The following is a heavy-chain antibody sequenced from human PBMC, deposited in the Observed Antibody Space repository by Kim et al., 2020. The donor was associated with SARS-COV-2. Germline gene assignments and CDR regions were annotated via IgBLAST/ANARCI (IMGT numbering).Heavy chain of an antibody. CDR3: ASLRGYCSGGSCAIDD. Sequence: SETLSLTCTVSGGSISSSSYYWGWIRQPPGKGLEWIGSISYSGSTYYTPSLKSRVTISVDTSKNQFSLKLSSVTAADTAVYYCASLRGYCSGGSCAIDDWGQGTLGTVSS. D-gene: IGHD2-15*01. J-gene: IGHJ4*02. V-gene: IGHV4-39*01. CDR2: ISYSGST. CDR1: GGSISSSSYY.